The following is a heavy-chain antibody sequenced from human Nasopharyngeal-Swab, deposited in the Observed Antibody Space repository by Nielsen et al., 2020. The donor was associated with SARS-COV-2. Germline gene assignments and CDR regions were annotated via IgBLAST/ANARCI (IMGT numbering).Heavy chain of an antibody. V-gene: IGHV4-34*01. CDR3: AKARGSGGRMVRGVSPNYFDY. J-gene: IGHJ4*02. D-gene: IGHD3-10*01. CDR1: GGSISSYY. CDR2: INHSGST. Sequence: SETLSLTCTVSGGSISSYYWSWIRQPPGKGLEWIGEINHSGSTNYNPSPKSRVTISVDTSKNQFSLKLSSVTAADTAVYYCAKARGSGGRMVRGVSPNYFDYWGQGTLVTVSS.